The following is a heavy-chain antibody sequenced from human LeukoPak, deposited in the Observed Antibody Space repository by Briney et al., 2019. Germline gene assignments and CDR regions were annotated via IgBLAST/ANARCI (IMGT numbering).Heavy chain of an antibody. CDR3: AQAVTFDY. V-gene: IGHV3-30*02. CDR2: IRSDRKNK. CDR1: GFTFSNYG. D-gene: IGHD6-19*01. Sequence: PGGSLRLSCVASGFTFSNYGMHWVRQAPGKGLEWVAFIRSDRKNKYYAESVKGRFTISRDNSKNTLYLQMNSLRPEDTAVYYCAQAVTFDYWGQGTLVTVSS. J-gene: IGHJ4*02.